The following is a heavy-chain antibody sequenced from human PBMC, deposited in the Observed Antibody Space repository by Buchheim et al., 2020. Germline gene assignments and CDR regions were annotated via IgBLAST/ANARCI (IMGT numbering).Heavy chain of an antibody. CDR3: ARENVVVVPAARHNWFDP. J-gene: IGHJ5*02. CDR2: ISSSGSTI. Sequence: EVQLVESGGGLVQPGGSLRLSCAASGFTFSSYEMNWVRQAPGKGLEWVSYISSSGSTIYYADSVKGRFTISRDNAKNSLYLQMNSLRAEDTAVYYCARENVVVVPAARHNWFDPWGQGTL. V-gene: IGHV3-48*03. D-gene: IGHD2-2*01. CDR1: GFTFSSYE.